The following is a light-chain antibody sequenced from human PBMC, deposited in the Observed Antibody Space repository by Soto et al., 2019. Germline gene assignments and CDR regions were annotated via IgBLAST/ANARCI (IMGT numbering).Light chain of an antibody. Sequence: EIQMTQSPSTPSASVVARVTITCRASQDINRWLAWYQQKPGKAPKILIYNADTLESGVPSRFSGSGYGTEFILTISSLQPDDFATYYCQQFSLYWAFGQGTKVDIK. CDR1: QDINRW. V-gene: IGKV1-5*01. CDR2: NAD. CDR3: QQFSLYWA. J-gene: IGKJ1*01.